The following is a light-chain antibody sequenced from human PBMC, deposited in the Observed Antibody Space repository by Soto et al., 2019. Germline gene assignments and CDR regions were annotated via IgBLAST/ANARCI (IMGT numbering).Light chain of an antibody. CDR3: RRNSDGPIT. CDR1: QGITSS. V-gene: IGKV3-15*01. CDR2: GAS. Sequence: EIVMTQSPATPSVSPGERATLSCRASQGITSSLAWYQQRPGQAPRLLLYGASTRAAGIPARFSGSGSGTESTLPTGSRRSKVLPFYSGRRNSDGPITLGKGHDWTLN. J-gene: IGKJ5*01.